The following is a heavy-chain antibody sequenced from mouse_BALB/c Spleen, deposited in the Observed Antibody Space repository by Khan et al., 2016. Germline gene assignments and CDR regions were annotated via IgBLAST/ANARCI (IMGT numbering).Heavy chain of an antibody. CDR3: AKGYNGNSHFDY. J-gene: IGHJ2*01. V-gene: IGHV14-3*02. CDR1: GFNIQDTY. Sequence: VQLQQSGAELVKPGASVKLSCTASGFNIQDTYMHWVKQRPEQGLEWIGRIDPANDNTKYDPKFQGKATITAETSSNTAYLQLSSLTSEDTAVLYSAKGYNGNSHFDYWGQGTTLTVFS. D-gene: IGHD1-1*01. CDR2: IDPANDNT.